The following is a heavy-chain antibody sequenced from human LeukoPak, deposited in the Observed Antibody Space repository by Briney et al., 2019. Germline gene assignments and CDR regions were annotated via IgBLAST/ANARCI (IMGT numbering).Heavy chain of an antibody. J-gene: IGHJ5*02. CDR1: GYTFTGTY. Sequence: EASVKVSCKASGYTFTGTYMHSVRQAPGQGLEWMGWINPNSGGANYAQKFQGRVTMTRDTSISTAYMELSRLRSDDTAVYYCETGAGTVTKAWFDPWGQGTLVTVSS. CDR2: INPNSGGA. V-gene: IGHV1-2*02. CDR3: ETGAGTVTKAWFDP. D-gene: IGHD4-17*01.